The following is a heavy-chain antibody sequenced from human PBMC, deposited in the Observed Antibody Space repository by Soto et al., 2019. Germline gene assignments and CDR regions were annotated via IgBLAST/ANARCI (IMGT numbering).Heavy chain of an antibody. V-gene: IGHV5-51*07. D-gene: IGHD1-26*01. CDR1: GGRVCSYW. CDR2: IYPGDSDT. Sequence: RCGGRVCSYWWGWFHQMHRKGLEWMGIIYPGDSDTRYSPSFQGQVTISADKSISTAYLQWSSLKASDTAMYYCARLFVLLAATHRRYYRSGTAVRVQGSTVIV. CDR3: ARLFVLLAATHRRYYRSGTAV. J-gene: IGHJ6*02.